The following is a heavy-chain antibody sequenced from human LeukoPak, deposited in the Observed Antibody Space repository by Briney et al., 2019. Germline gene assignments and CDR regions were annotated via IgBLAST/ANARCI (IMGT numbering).Heavy chain of an antibody. CDR2: VWYDGRNR. CDR1: GYTFSRHG. D-gene: IGHD3-16*01. V-gene: IGHV3-33*01. CDR3: ARLWGGNGYSGGSLNL. J-gene: IGHJ5*02. Sequence: GGSLRLSCAASGYTFSRHGIHWVRQAPGKGLEWVAVVWYDGRNRDYADSVKGRFTISKDNSNNMVFLQMDRLGAEDTAVYYCARLWGGNGYSGGSLNLWGQGTLVTVSS.